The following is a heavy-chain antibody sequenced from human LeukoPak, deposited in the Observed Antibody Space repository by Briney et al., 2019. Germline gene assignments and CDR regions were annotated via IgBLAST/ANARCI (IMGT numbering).Heavy chain of an antibody. CDR2: IYYSGRT. D-gene: IGHD2/OR15-2a*01. CDR3: ARVTKLYSNSWGRIDY. Sequence: SETLSLTCTVSGGSISSYYWSWIRQPPGKGLEWIGYIYYSGRTKYNPSLKSRVTISVDTSKNQFSLKLSSVTAADTAVYYCARVTKLYSNSWGRIDYWGQGTLVTVSS. V-gene: IGHV4-59*08. J-gene: IGHJ4*02. CDR1: GGSISSYY.